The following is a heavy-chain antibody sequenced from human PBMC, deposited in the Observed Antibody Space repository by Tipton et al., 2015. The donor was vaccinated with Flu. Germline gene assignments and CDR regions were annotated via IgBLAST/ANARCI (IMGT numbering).Heavy chain of an antibody. CDR2: VYYGGTT. D-gene: IGHD2-21*02. J-gene: IGHJ2*01. CDR3: ARGNCGADCYPLDWYFDL. V-gene: IGHV4-38-2*01. CDR1: GYSISSGYY. Sequence: TLSLTCAVSGYSISSGYYWGWVRQSPGKGLEWIGYVYYGGTTNYNPSLKSRVSVSVDVSNNQISLKLNSVTAADTAVYYCARGNCGADCYPLDWYFDLWGRGTLVTVSS.